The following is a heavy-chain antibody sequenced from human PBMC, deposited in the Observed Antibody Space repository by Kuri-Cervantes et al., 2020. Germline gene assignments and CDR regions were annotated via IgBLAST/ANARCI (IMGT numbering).Heavy chain of an antibody. CDR2: ISLDGSNK. Sequence: GGSLRLSCAASGFTFSNYAMHWVRQAPGKGLEWVAVISLDGSNKYYADSVKGRFTISRDNSKNTLYLQVNSLRAEDTAVYYCARDPYYGDYVKAFDYWGQGTLVTVSS. D-gene: IGHD4-17*01. CDR1: GFTFSNYA. CDR3: ARDPYYGDYVKAFDY. V-gene: IGHV3-30-3*01. J-gene: IGHJ4*02.